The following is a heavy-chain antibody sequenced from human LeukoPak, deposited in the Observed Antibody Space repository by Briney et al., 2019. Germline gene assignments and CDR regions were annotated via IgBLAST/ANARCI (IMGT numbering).Heavy chain of an antibody. V-gene: IGHV1-18*04. Sequence: ASVKVSCKASGYTFTTYYVHWVRQAPGQGLEWMGWISGYNGNTNYAQKFLGRVSMTADTATSTAYMELRSLTSDDTAMYYCARSGRGTYYYFDLWGQGTLVTVSS. J-gene: IGHJ4*02. CDR2: ISGYNGNT. CDR3: ARSGRGTYYYFDL. D-gene: IGHD5-12*01. CDR1: GYTFTTYY.